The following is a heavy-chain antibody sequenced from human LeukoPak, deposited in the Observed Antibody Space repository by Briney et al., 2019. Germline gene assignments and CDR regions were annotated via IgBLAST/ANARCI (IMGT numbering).Heavy chain of an antibody. V-gene: IGHV3-21*01. CDR1: GFTFSSYS. Sequence: GGSLRLSCAASGFTFSSYSMNWVRQAPGKGLEWVSSISSSSSYIYYADSVKGRFTISRDNAKNSLYLQMNSLRAEDTAVYYCASGYSSRKNIYRPRTDYWGQGTLVTVSS. D-gene: IGHD6-13*01. CDR2: ISSSSSYI. CDR3: ASGYSSRKNIYRPRTDY. J-gene: IGHJ4*02.